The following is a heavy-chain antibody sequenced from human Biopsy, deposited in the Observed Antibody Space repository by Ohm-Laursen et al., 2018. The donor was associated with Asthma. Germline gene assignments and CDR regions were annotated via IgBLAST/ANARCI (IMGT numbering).Heavy chain of an antibody. CDR3: ARTYYDFLTGQVKDVFGV. D-gene: IGHD3-9*01. V-gene: IGHV1-3*04. Sequence: EASVTVSCKASGYNLISFAIHWVRQAPGQRLEWMGWVNTGNGETKYSQKFQGRVTITRDTSASTAYMELRSLRSEDTATYYCARTYYDFLTGQVKDVFGVWGQGTMVTVSS. J-gene: IGHJ3*01. CDR2: VNTGNGET. CDR1: GYNLISFA.